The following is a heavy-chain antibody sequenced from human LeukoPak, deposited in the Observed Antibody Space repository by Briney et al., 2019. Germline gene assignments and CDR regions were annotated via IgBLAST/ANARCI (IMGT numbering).Heavy chain of an antibody. Sequence: GGSLRLSCAASGFTFSNAWMSWVPKAPGKGWEWVGRIKSKTDGGTTDYAAPVKGRFTISRDESKSTLYVQMNSLKTDDTAVYYCTTHPRSIAAAVCFDYWGQGTLVTVSS. CDR3: TTHPRSIAAAVCFDY. CDR1: GFTFSNAW. D-gene: IGHD6-13*01. J-gene: IGHJ4*02. CDR2: IKSKTDGGTT. V-gene: IGHV3-15*01.